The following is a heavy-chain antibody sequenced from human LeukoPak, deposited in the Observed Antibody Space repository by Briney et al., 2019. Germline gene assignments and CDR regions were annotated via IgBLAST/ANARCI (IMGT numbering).Heavy chain of an antibody. V-gene: IGHV3-9*01. CDR3: GKDINAHYYDXXXYQDY. CDR2: ISWNSDSI. Sequence: PGRSLRLSCAASGFTFDDYAMHWVRQAPGKGLEWVSGISWNSDSIGYADSVKGRFTISRDNAKNSLYLQMNSLRAEDTALYYCGKDINAHYYDXXXYQDYWGQGTLVTVSS. D-gene: IGHD3-22*01. J-gene: IGHJ4*02. CDR1: GFTFDDYA.